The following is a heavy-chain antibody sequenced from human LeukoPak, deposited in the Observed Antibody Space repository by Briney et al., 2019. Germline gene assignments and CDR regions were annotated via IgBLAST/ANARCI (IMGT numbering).Heavy chain of an antibody. Sequence: PGRSLRLSCAASGFTFNSYVMHWVRQAPGKGLEWVAVISYDGSNKYYADSVKGRFTISRGNSENTLYLQMNSLRAEDTAVYYCAKVTSSGWYSLDYWGQGTLVTVSS. D-gene: IGHD6-19*01. J-gene: IGHJ4*02. CDR3: AKVTSSGWYSLDY. CDR2: ISYDGSNK. CDR1: GFTFNSYV. V-gene: IGHV3-30*18.